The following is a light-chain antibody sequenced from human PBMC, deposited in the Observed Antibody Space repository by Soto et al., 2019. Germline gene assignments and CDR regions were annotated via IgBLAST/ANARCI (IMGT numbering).Light chain of an antibody. J-gene: IGKJ3*01. Sequence: DIQMTQSPSSLSASVGDRVTITCRASQDISNYLNWYQQKPGKAPKLLIYDASNLETGVPSRSSGSGSGTDFTFTISSLQPEDIATYYCQQYDNLPVTFGPGTKVDIK. CDR3: QQYDNLPVT. V-gene: IGKV1-33*01. CDR2: DAS. CDR1: QDISNY.